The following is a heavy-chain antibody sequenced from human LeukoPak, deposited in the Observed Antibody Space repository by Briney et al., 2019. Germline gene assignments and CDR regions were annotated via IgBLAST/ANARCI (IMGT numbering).Heavy chain of an antibody. CDR1: GYTFTAYY. CDR3: ARDTNGYSGWFDP. V-gene: IGHV1-2*02. Sequence: ASVKVSCKASGYTFTAYYIHWVRQAPGQGLEWMGWINPNSGGTNYAQKFQGRVTMTRDTSISTAYMELSRLRSDDTAVYYCARDTNGYSGWFDPWGQGTPVTVSS. D-gene: IGHD3-22*01. CDR2: INPNSGGT. J-gene: IGHJ5*02.